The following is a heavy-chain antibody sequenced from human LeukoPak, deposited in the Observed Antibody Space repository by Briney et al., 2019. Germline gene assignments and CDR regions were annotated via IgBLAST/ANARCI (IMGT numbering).Heavy chain of an antibody. Sequence: SETLSLNCSVATDCSNSSKYYRRSVRQPPTKRLQMIGGFYYSGNTHHIPCLKTRVTESVDTTKNQSSLKMTSVTAADTAVYYCASGLAVGGVPDCWGQGTLVTVSS. CDR1: TDCSNSSKYY. CDR2: FYYSGNT. D-gene: IGHD2-8*02. V-gene: IGHV4-39*01. CDR3: ASGLAVGGVPDC. J-gene: IGHJ4*02.